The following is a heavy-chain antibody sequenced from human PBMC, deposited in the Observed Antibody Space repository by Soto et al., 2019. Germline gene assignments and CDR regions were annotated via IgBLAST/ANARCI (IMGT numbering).Heavy chain of an antibody. D-gene: IGHD6-6*01. CDR1: GYTFTSYD. Sequence: ASVKVSSKASGYTFTSYDINWVRQAPGQGLEWMGGIIPIFGTANYAQKFQGRVTITADESTSTAYMELSSLRSEDTAVYYCARDGRGSSSSSYYFDYWGQGTLVTVSS. CDR3: ARDGRGSSSSSYYFDY. V-gene: IGHV1-69*13. J-gene: IGHJ4*02. CDR2: IIPIFGTA.